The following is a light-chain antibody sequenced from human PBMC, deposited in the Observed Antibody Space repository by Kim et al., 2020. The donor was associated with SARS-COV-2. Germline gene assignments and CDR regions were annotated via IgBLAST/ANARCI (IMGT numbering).Light chain of an antibody. Sequence: QSVLTQPPSASGTPGQRVTISGSGSSSNIEKNYVYWYQQVPGTAPKVLIYGNNQRPSGVPDRFSGSKSGTSASLAISGLRSEDEADYYCAAWDDRLSGRVFGGGTQLTVL. CDR2: GNN. CDR1: SSNIEKNY. J-gene: IGLJ3*02. CDR3: AAWDDRLSGRV. V-gene: IGLV1-47*01.